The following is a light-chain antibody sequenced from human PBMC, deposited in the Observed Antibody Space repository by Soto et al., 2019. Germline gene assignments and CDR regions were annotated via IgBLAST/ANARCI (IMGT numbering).Light chain of an antibody. J-gene: IGKJ1*01. V-gene: IGKV1-39*01. CDR2: AAS. Sequence: DIQMTQSPSSLSASVGDRVTITCRASQSISSIVNWYQQKPGKAPKLLIYAASSLHSGVPSRFSGSGSGIDVTLTITSLQPEDFATYYCQQSYSRPRTFGQGTKVDIK. CDR3: QQSYSRPRT. CDR1: QSISSI.